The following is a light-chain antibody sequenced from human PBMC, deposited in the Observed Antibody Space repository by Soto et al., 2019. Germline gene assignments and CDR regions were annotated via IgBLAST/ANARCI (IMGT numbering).Light chain of an antibody. CDR3: TSWTTSTTMI. V-gene: IGLV2-14*03. J-gene: IGLJ2*01. CDR2: DVN. CDR1: SGDIGAYNF. Sequence: STLTQPASVSGSPGQSITISCTGTSGDIGAYNFVSWYQQHPGKAPKLMLYDVNIRPSGVSNRFSGSKSGNTASLTISGLQAEDEADYYCTSWTTSTTMIFGGGTKVTVL.